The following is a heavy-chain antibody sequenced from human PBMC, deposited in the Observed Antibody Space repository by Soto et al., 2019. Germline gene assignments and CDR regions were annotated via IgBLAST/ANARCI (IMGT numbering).Heavy chain of an antibody. D-gene: IGHD2-15*01. CDR3: ARQYGYCSGGSCYQMDYGMDV. J-gene: IGHJ6*02. CDR2: IYPGDSDT. Sequence: GESLKISCKCSGYSFISYWIGWVRQMPGKGLEWMGIIYPGDSDTRYSPSFQGQVTISADKSISTAYLQWSSLKASDTAMYYCARQYGYCSGGSCYQMDYGMDVWGQGTTVTVSS. V-gene: IGHV5-51*01. CDR1: GYSFISYW.